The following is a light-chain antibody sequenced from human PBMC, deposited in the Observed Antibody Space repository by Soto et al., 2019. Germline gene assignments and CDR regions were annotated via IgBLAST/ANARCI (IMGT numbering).Light chain of an antibody. V-gene: IGLV8-61*01. CDR1: SGSVSTNYY. CDR2: NTN. J-gene: IGLJ2*01. Sequence: QTVVTQEPSFSVSPGGTVTLTCGLNSGSVSTNYYPTWYQQTPGQAPRTLIYNTNTRSSGVPDRFSGSIVGNKAALTISGALADDECDYYCVLYMGAGSVVFGGGTKVTVL. CDR3: VLYMGAGSVV.